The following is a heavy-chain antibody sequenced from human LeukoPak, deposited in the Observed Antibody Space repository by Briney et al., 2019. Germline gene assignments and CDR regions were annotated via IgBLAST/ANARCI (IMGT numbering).Heavy chain of an antibody. CDR2: IRYDGSNK. Sequence: PGGSLRLSCAASGFTFSDYGIYWVRQAPGKGLEWVAFIRYDGSNKYYADSVKGRFTISRDNSKDTLYLQMNSLRAEDTAVYYCAKEGVGGWAGYSSWYMDVWGKGTTVTFSS. CDR3: AKEGVGGWAGYSSWYMDV. J-gene: IGHJ6*03. V-gene: IGHV3-30*02. D-gene: IGHD3/OR15-3a*01. CDR1: GFTFSDYG.